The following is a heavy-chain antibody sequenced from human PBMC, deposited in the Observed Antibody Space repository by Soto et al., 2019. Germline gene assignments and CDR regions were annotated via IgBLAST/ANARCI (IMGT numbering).Heavy chain of an antibody. Sequence: PSDTLSLTCSASGVAMNYGGYSWSWIRQSPEKGLEWLGYIGHLEPTSYNPSFKSRLSLSIDRTRNQFSLSLSSMTAADKAVYYCARGGIIGAPPDYWGQGTQVTGSS. D-gene: IGHD1-26*01. CDR3: ARGGIIGAPPDY. V-gene: IGHV4-30-2*06. CDR2: IGHLEPT. J-gene: IGHJ4*02. CDR1: GVAMNYGGYS.